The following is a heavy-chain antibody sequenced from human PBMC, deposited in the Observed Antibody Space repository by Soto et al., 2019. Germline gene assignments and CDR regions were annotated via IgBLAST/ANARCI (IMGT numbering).Heavy chain of an antibody. CDR3: AKNWDTTFSSSSH. D-gene: IGHD6-6*01. CDR1: GFTFTTYA. J-gene: IGHJ4*02. CDR2: ISGSAGST. V-gene: IGHV3-23*01. Sequence: EVQLLESGGGLAQPGGSLRLSCAASGFTFTTYAMSWVRQAPGKGLEWVSAISGSAGSTYYADSVKGRFTISRDNSKNTLYLQMNSLRAEDTAVYYCAKNWDTTFSSSSHWGQGTLVSVSS.